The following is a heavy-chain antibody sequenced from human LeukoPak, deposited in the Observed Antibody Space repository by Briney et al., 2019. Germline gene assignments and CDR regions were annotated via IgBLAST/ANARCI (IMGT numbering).Heavy chain of an antibody. V-gene: IGHV3-23*01. D-gene: IGHD6-13*01. J-gene: IGHJ4*02. CDR1: GFTFSSYA. CDR3: AKYRSAWSFDY. Sequence: GGSLRLSCAASGFTFSSYALTWVRQAPGKGLEWVSAISGNGGSTNYADSVKGRFTISRDNSKNTLYLQVNSLRAEDTTVYYCAKYRSAWSFDYWGQGTLVTVSS. CDR2: ISGNGGST.